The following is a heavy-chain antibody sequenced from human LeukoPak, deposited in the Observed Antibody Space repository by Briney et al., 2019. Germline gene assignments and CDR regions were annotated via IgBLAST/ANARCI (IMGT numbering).Heavy chain of an antibody. Sequence: ASVKVSCKASRYTFTGYYMHWVRQAPGQGLEWMGWINPNSGGTNYAQKFQGRVTMTRDTSISAAYMELSRLRSDDTAVYYCAREGCSSTSCYMEDFDYWGQGTLVTVSS. CDR3: AREGCSSTSCYMEDFDY. D-gene: IGHD2-2*02. CDR2: INPNSGGT. CDR1: RYTFTGYY. J-gene: IGHJ4*02. V-gene: IGHV1-2*02.